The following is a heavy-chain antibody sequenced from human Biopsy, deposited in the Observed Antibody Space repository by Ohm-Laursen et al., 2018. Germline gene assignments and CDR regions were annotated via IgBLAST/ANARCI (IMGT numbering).Heavy chain of an antibody. D-gene: IGHD2-15*01. J-gene: IGHJ1*01. Sequence: APSVKVSCKASGYTFTGQYLHWVRQVPGHGLEWMGWINPHSGTTKFAQDFQGRVTMTRDTSITTAYMELRRLRSDDTAVYYCAKGQDLRGGAEYFQHWGQGALVTVSS. V-gene: IGHV1-2*02. CDR3: AKGQDLRGGAEYFQH. CDR2: INPHSGTT. CDR1: GYTFTGQY.